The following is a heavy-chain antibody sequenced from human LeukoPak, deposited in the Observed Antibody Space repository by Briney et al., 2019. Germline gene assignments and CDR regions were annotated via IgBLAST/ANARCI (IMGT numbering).Heavy chain of an antibody. CDR2: ISTSGDST. CDR1: GFTFSNYA. V-gene: IGHV3-23*01. D-gene: IGHD1-26*01. J-gene: IGHJ4*02. Sequence: WGSLRLSCAASGFTFSNYAMTWVRQAPGKGLEWVSSISTSGDSTAYAASVKGRFTISRDNSKNTLCLQLNSLRAEDTAVYYCARGRGSPYYFDCWGQGTLVTVSS. CDR3: ARGRGSPYYFDC.